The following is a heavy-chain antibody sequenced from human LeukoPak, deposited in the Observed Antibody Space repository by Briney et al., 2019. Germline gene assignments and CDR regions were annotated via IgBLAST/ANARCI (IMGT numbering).Heavy chain of an antibody. CDR3: ARGGLYDSSEPDDAFDI. Sequence: SEALSLTCTVSGGSISSYYWSWIRQPAGSGLEWIGHIYTSGSTNYNPSLKSRVSMSIDTSKNQFFLKLSSITAADTAVYFCARGGLYDSSEPDDAFDIWGQGTMVTVSS. CDR2: IYTSGST. J-gene: IGHJ3*02. D-gene: IGHD3-22*01. V-gene: IGHV4-4*07. CDR1: GGSISSYY.